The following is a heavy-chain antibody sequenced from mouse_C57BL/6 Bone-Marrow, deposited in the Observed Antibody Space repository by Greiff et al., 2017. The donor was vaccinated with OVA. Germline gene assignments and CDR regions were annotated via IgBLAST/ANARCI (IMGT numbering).Heavy chain of an antibody. Sequence: EVQVVESGAELVRPGASVKLSCTASGFNIKDDYMHWVKQRPEQGLEWIGWIDPENGDTEYASKFQGKATITADTSSNTAYLQLSSLTSEDTAVYYCTTRGRASYWGQGTLVTVSA. V-gene: IGHV14-4*01. J-gene: IGHJ3*01. CDR1: GFNIKDDY. CDR2: IDPENGDT. D-gene: IGHD3-1*01. CDR3: TTRGRASY.